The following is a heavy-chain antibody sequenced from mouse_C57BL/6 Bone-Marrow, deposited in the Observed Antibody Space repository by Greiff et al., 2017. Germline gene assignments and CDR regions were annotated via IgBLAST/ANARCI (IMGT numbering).Heavy chain of an antibody. CDR2: ISDGVSYT. J-gene: IGHJ4*01. V-gene: IGHV5-4*01. D-gene: IGHD1-1*01. CDR1: GFTFSSYS. CDR3: ASPYYYGSRGYAMDY. Sequence: EVQGVESGGGLVKPGGSLKLSCAASGFTFSSYSMSWVRQTPEQRLEWVATISDGVSYTYYPHNLKGRFTITRDNAKNTPYLQMSHLMSEDTAMYYCASPYYYGSRGYAMDYWGQGTSLTVSS.